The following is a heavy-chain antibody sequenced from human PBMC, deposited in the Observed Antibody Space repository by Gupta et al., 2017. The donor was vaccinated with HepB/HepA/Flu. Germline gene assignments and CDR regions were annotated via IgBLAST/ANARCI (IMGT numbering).Heavy chain of an antibody. D-gene: IGHD1-26*01. CDR1: GYSFTSYG. Sequence: VQLVQSGAEVNKPGESLTISCKGSGYSFTSYGIGWVRRVPGKGLEWMGIIYPGDSDITCSPCVQGQVTMAADKSISTAYLQWSSLKASDTAMYYCARHIVGSTKYYYYMDVWGKGTTVTVSS. J-gene: IGHJ6*03. CDR2: IYPGDSDI. V-gene: IGHV5-51*01. CDR3: ARHIVGSTKYYYYMDV.